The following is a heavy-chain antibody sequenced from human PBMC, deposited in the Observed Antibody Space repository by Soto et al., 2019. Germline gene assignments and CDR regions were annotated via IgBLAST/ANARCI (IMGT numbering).Heavy chain of an antibody. D-gene: IGHD3-10*01. Sequence: GASVKVSCKASGGTFSSYAISWVRQAPGQGLEWMGGIIPIFGTANYAQKFQGRVTITADKSTSTAYMELSSLRSEDTAVYYCARVSGSEPTSDYWGQGTLVTVSS. J-gene: IGHJ4*02. CDR3: ARVSGSEPTSDY. V-gene: IGHV1-69*06. CDR1: GGTFSSYA. CDR2: IIPIFGTA.